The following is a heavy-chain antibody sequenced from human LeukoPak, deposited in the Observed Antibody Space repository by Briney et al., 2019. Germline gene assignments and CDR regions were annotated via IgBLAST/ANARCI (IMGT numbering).Heavy chain of an antibody. D-gene: IGHD3-3*01. Sequence: GGSLRLSCAASGFTFSSYAMSWVRQAPGKGLEWVSAISGSGGSTYYADSVKGRFTISRDNSKNTLYLQMNSLRAEDTAVYYCASRRITIFGVVIMGAFDIWGQGTMVTVSS. CDR1: GFTFSSYA. CDR3: ASRRITIFGVVIMGAFDI. J-gene: IGHJ3*02. CDR2: ISGSGGST. V-gene: IGHV3-23*01.